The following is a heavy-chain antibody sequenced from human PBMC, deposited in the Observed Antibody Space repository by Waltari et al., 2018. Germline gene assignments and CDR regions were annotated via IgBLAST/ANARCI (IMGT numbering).Heavy chain of an antibody. CDR2: VDPEDGET. CDR3: ASQGSGGSSWYRRWYFDL. CDR1: GYTFTDYY. J-gene: IGHJ2*01. V-gene: IGHV1-69-2*01. Sequence: EVQLVQSGAEVKKPGATVKISCKVSGYTFTDYYMHWVQQAPGKGLEWMGLVDPEDGETIYAEKFQGRVTITADTSTDTAYMELSSLRSEDTAVYYCASQGSGGSSWYRRWYFDLWGRGTLVTVSS. D-gene: IGHD6-13*01.